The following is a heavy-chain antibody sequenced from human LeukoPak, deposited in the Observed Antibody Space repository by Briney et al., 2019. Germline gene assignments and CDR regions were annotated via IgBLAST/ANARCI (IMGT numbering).Heavy chain of an antibody. CDR2: IYYSGST. D-gene: IGHD3-10*01. CDR1: GGSISSSSYY. V-gene: IGHV4-39*07. J-gene: IGHJ4*02. CDR3: ARYYYYGSGSYYNPSFDY. Sequence: PSETLSLTCTVSGGSISSSSYYWGWIRQPPGKGLEWIGSIYYSGSTYYNPSLKSRVTISVDTSKNQFSLKLSSVTAADTAVYYCARYYYYGSGSYYNPSFDYWGQGTLVTVSS.